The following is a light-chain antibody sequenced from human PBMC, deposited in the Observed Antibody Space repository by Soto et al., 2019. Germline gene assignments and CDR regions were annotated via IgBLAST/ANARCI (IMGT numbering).Light chain of an antibody. V-gene: IGKV1-5*03. CDR1: QSISGW. Sequence: DIQMTQSPSTLSASVGDRVTITCRASQSISGWLAWYQHKPGKATKGQIYKGSSLESGVPSRFSDSGSETEFTLTISSLQPDDFATYYCQRYNSLFTFGPGTKVDI. J-gene: IGKJ3*01. CDR3: QRYNSLFT. CDR2: KGS.